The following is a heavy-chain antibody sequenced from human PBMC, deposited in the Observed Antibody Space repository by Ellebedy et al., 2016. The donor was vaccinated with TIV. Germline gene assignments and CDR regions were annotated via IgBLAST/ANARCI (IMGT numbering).Heavy chain of an antibody. CDR2: IKGDGSSA. CDR3: VRTARIADY. CDR1: GFTFTSYW. Sequence: GGSLRLSCAASGFTFTSYWMHWVRQAPGKELVWVSRIKGDGSSAGYADSVKGRFTISRDNAKNTLYLQMNSLRAEDTAVYYCVRTARIADYWGQGTLVTVSS. J-gene: IGHJ4*02. V-gene: IGHV3-74*01. D-gene: IGHD2-21*02.